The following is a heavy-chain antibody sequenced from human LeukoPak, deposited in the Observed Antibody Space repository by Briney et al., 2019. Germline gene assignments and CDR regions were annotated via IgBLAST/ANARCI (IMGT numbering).Heavy chain of an antibody. V-gene: IGHV4-34*01. CDR1: GGSFSGYY. J-gene: IGHJ6*02. Sequence: SETLSLTCAVYGGSFSGYYWSWIRQPPAKGLQWIGEINHSGSTNYNPSLKSRVTISVDTSKNQFSLKLSSVTAADTAVYYCARNCSSTSCYARYGMDVWGQGTTVTVSS. CDR3: ARNCSSTSCYARYGMDV. D-gene: IGHD2-2*01. CDR2: INHSGST.